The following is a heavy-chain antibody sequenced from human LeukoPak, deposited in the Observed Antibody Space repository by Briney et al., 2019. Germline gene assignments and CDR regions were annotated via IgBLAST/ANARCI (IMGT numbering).Heavy chain of an antibody. CDR3: ARDLRKGRYFDA. Sequence: GRSLRLSCAASGFTLRTYGMHWVRQAPGKGLEWVAYDASNIYYADSVKGRFTISIDNSKNTPYLEMNSLRDEATAVYYCARDLRKGRYFDAWGQGTLVTVSS. V-gene: IGHV3-33*01. D-gene: IGHD3-9*01. CDR1: GFTLRTYG. CDR2: YDASNI. J-gene: IGHJ4*03.